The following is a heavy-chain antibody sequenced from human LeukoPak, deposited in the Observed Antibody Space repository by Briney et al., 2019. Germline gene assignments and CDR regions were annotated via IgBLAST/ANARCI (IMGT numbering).Heavy chain of an antibody. J-gene: IGHJ1*01. D-gene: IGHD6-13*01. V-gene: IGHV3-21*01. CDR1: GFSISSYE. CDR2: ISSCSSYI. CDR3: ARASGIAAAGTKYFQH. Sequence: GGSLRLSCAASGFSISSYEMNWVRQAPGKGLEWVSSISSCSSYIYYADSVKGRFTISRDNAKNSLYLQMNSLRAEDTAVHYCARASGIAAAGTKYFQHWGQGTLVTVSS.